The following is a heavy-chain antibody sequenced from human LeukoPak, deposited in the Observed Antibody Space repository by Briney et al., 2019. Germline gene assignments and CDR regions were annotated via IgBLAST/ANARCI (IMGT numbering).Heavy chain of an antibody. V-gene: IGHV1-2*02. Sequence: ASVKVSCKASGYTFTGYYMHWVRQAPGQGLEWMGWINPNSGGTNYAQKFQGRVTMTRDTSISTAYMELSRLRSDDTAVYYCAGDSSGYRDYYYYSMDVWGQGSTVTVSS. J-gene: IGHJ6*02. CDR1: GYTFTGYY. CDR3: AGDSSGYRDYYYYSMDV. D-gene: IGHD3-22*01. CDR2: INPNSGGT.